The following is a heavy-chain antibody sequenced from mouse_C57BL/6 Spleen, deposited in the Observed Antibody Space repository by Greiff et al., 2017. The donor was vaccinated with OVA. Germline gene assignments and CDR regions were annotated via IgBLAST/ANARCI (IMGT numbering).Heavy chain of an antibody. J-gene: IGHJ2*01. D-gene: IGHD2-1*01. Sequence: VQLQQSGPELVKPGASVKISCKASGYSFTGYYMNWVKQSPEKSLEWIGEINPSTGGTTYNQTFKAKATLTGDKSSSTAYMQLKSLTSEDAAVYYCARAYGNLDYWGQGTTLTVSS. CDR3: ARAYGNLDY. CDR2: INPSTGGT. CDR1: GYSFTGYY. V-gene: IGHV1-42*01.